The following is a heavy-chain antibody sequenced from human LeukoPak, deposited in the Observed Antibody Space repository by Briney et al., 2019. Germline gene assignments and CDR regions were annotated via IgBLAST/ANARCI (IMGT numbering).Heavy chain of an antibody. V-gene: IGHV3-53*01. CDR3: ARDQTKWEPLRRRDYYYMDV. CDR2: IYSGGST. Sequence: QSGGSLRLSCAASGFTVSSNYMSWVRQAPGKGLEWVSVIYSGGSTYYADPVKGRFTISRDNSKNTLYLQMNSLRAEDTAVYYCARDQTKWEPLRRRDYYYMDVWGKGTTVTVSS. J-gene: IGHJ6*03. D-gene: IGHD1-26*01. CDR1: GFTVSSNY.